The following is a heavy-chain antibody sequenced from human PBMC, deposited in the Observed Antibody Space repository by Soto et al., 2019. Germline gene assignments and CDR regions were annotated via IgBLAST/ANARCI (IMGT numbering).Heavy chain of an antibody. J-gene: IGHJ4*02. CDR3: TREYNWNGFDYFDY. CDR2: IWYDGSST. CDR1: GFTFSSYG. V-gene: IGHV3-33*01. D-gene: IGHD1-20*01. Sequence: GGSLRLSCAASGFTFSSYGMHWVRQAPGKGLEWVAVIWYDGSSTSYADSVKGRFTISRDNAENTLYLQMNSLRAEDTAVYYCTREYNWNGFDYFDYWGQGTLVTVSS.